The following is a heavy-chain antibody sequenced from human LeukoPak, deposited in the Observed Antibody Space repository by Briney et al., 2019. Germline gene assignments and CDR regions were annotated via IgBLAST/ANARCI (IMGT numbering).Heavy chain of an antibody. CDR1: GDSISSGDYS. D-gene: IGHD3-10*01. CDR2: IFHSGNS. CDR3: ARELWFVNAPGSWLDL. J-gene: IGHJ5*02. V-gene: IGHV4-30-2*01. Sequence: SETLSLTCAVSGDSISSGDYSWSWLRQPPGKGLEWIGYIFHSGNSYYNPSLKSRVTISVDKSKNQFSLRLTSVTAADTAVYYCARELWFVNAPGSWLDLWGQGTLVTVSS.